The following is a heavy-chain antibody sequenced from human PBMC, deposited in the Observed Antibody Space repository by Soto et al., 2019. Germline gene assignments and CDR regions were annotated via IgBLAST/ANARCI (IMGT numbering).Heavy chain of an antibody. J-gene: IGHJ5*02. CDR1: GFTFSSYA. D-gene: IGHD6-6*01. CDR3: AKGDSSSSPRNWFDP. V-gene: IGHV3-23*01. CDR2: ISGSGGGT. Sequence: EVQLLESGGGLVQPGGSLRLSCAASGFTFSSYAMSWVRQSPGKGLEWVSAISGSGGGTYYADSVKGRFTISRDNSKNTLYLQMNSVRAEDTSVYYCAKGDSSSSPRNWFDPWGQGTLVTGSS.